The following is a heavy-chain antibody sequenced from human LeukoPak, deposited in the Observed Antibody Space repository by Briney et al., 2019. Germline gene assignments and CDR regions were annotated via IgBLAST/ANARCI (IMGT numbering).Heavy chain of an antibody. CDR3: ANEIRPNDY. V-gene: IGHV3-23*01. CDR2: ISISGSKT. D-gene: IGHD4-17*01. CDR1: EFDFSSHA. Sequence: QAGGSPRLSCAASEFDFSSHAMTWVRQAPGKGLEWVSAISISGSKTYYADSVKGRFTISRDNSKNTLYLQMNSLRAEDTAVYYCANEIRPNDYWGQGTQVTVSS. J-gene: IGHJ4*02.